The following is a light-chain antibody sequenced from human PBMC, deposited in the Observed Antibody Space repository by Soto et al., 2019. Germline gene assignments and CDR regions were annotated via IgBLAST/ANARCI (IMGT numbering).Light chain of an antibody. CDR2: EVN. CDR1: SSDVGAFNY. CDR3: SSFVDGSSYA. Sequence: QSALTQPPSVSGSPGQSVTISCTGTSSDVGAFNYVSWYQHHPGKVPKFLIYEVNKRPSGVPDRFSGSKSGNTASLTVSGLQPEDEAEYFCSSFVDGSSYACGTGTKLTVL. V-gene: IGLV2-8*01. J-gene: IGLJ1*01.